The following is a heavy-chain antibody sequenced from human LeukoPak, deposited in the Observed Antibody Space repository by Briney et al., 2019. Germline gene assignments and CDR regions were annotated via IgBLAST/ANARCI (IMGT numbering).Heavy chain of an antibody. D-gene: IGHD3-22*01. CDR1: GGSISSGSYY. J-gene: IGHJ3*02. V-gene: IGHV4-61*02. CDR3: ARRGKDYYDKGSAFDI. CDR2: IYTSGST. Sequence: SETLSLTCTVSGGSISSGSYYWSWIRQPVGKGLEWIGRIYTSGSTNYNPSLKSRVTISVDTSKNQFSLKLSSVTAADTAVYYCARRGKDYYDKGSAFDIWGQGTMVTVSS.